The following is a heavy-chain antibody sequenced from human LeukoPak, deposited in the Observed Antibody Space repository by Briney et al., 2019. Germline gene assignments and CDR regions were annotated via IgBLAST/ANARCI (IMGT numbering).Heavy chain of an antibody. Sequence: SETLSSTCTISGGSISNYYWSWIRQPPGKGLEWIGYIYFSGSSNQNPSLRSRVTMSVDTSKNQFSLKLSSVTAADTAVYYCARHVRSGYNLLDYWGQGTLVTVSS. CDR1: GGSISNYY. V-gene: IGHV4-59*08. J-gene: IGHJ4*02. CDR2: IYFSGSS. D-gene: IGHD5-24*01. CDR3: ARHVRSGYNLLDY.